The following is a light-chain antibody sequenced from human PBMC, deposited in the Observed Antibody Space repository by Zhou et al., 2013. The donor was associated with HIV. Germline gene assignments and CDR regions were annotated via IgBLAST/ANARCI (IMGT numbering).Light chain of an antibody. CDR1: QSVRNDY. V-gene: IGKV3-11*01. J-gene: IGKJ3*01. Sequence: EIVLTQSPDTLSLSPGERVTLSCKTSQSVRNDYLAWYQQKPGQAPSLLIFDASNRATGIPDRFSGSGSGTDFTLTISSLEPEDFAVYYCQQYNKWPPDTFGPGTKVDIK. CDR3: QQYNKWPPDT. CDR2: DAS.